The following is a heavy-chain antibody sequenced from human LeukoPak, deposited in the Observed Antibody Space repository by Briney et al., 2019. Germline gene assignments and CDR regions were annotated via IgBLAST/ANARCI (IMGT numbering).Heavy chain of an antibody. J-gene: IGHJ4*02. CDR2: IWYDGTNK. CDR1: GFTFSSYD. V-gene: IGHV3-33*01. CDR3: ARAAYDSGGYLTL. Sequence: PGGSLRLSCAASGFTFSSYDMHWVRQAPGKGLEWVAVIWYDGTNKYYADSVKGRFTISRDNSKNTLFLQMSGLRAEDTAVYYCARAAYDSGGYLTLWGQGTLVTVSS. D-gene: IGHD3-22*01.